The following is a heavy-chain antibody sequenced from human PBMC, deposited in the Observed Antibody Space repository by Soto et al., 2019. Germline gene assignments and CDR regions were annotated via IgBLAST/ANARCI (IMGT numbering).Heavy chain of an antibody. J-gene: IGHJ4*02. V-gene: IGHV4-34*01. D-gene: IGHD3-22*01. CDR3: AVYYYDSSGDYFDY. Sequence: SETLSLTCAVYGGSFSGYYWSWIRQPPGKGLEWIGEINHSGSTNYNPSLKSRVTISVDTSKNQFSLKLSSVTAADTAVYYCAVYYYDSSGDYFDYWGQGTLVTVSS. CDR2: INHSGST. CDR1: GGSFSGYY.